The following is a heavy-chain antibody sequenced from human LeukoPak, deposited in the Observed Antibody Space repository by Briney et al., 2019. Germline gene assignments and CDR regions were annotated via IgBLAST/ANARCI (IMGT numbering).Heavy chain of an antibody. CDR3: ARDGFVRGSDGYYYYMDV. CDR1: GGSISSSSYY. V-gene: IGHV4-61*01. Sequence: SETLSLTCTVSGGSISSSSYYWGWIRQPPGKGLEWIGYVYYSGSTNYNPSLKSRVTISVDTSKNQFSLKLSSVTAADTAVYYCARDGFVRGSDGYYYYMDVWGKGTTVTVSS. CDR2: VYYSGST. D-gene: IGHD1-26*01. J-gene: IGHJ6*03.